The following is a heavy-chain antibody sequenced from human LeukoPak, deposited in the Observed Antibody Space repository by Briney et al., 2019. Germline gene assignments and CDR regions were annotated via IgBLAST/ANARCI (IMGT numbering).Heavy chain of an antibody. V-gene: IGHV4-59*12. CDR3: ARVGSRGGGVIVSGSWFDP. D-gene: IGHD3-16*02. CDR2: IYYSGST. J-gene: IGHJ5*02. Sequence: SETLSLTCTVSGGSISSYYWSWIRQPPGKGLEWIGYIYYSGSTNYNPSLKSRVTISVDTSKNQFSLKLSSVTAADTAVYYCARVGSRGGGVIVSGSWFDPWGQGTLVTVSS. CDR1: GGSISSYY.